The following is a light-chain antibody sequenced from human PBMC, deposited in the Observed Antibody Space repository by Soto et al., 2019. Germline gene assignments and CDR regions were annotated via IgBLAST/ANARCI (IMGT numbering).Light chain of an antibody. Sequence: EIALTQSPGTLSLSPGERATLSCRASQSVSSSYLAWYQQKPGQAPRLLIYDASNRATGIPARFSGSGSGTDFTLTISSLEPEDFALYYCQQRSSWPRTFGQGTKVDIK. V-gene: IGKV3D-20*02. CDR1: QSVSSSY. CDR2: DAS. J-gene: IGKJ1*01. CDR3: QQRSSWPRT.